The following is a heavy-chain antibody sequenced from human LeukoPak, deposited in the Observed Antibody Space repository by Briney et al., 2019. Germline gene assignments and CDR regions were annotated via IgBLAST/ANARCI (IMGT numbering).Heavy chain of an antibody. CDR1: GGTFSGYY. CDR2: INHSGST. D-gene: IGHD3-16*01. CDR3: ARGRVVFRP. Sequence: SETLSLTCAVYGGTFSGYYWSWIRQPPGQGLEWIGEINHSGSTNYNPSLKSRVTISVDTSKNQFSLKLSSVTAANTAVYYCARGRVVFRPWGQGTLVTVSS. J-gene: IGHJ5*02. V-gene: IGHV4-34*01.